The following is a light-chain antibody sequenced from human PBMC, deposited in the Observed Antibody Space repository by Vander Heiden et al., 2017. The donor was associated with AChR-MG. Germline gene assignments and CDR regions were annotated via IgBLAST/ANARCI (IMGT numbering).Light chain of an antibody. CDR2: DAS. V-gene: IGKV3-11*01. J-gene: IGKJ4*01. Sequence: DTVLTHSPATLSLSPGERATLSCRASQSVSSYLAWYQQKPGQAPRLLIYDASNRATGIPARFSGSGSGTDFTLTISSLEPEDFAVYYCQQRSNWPLTFGGGTKVEIK. CDR1: QSVSSY. CDR3: QQRSNWPLT.